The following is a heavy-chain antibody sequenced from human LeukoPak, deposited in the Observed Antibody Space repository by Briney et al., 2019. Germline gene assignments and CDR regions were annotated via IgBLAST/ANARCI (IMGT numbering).Heavy chain of an antibody. CDR1: GFTFSSYS. CDR3: ARGALGYYMDV. Sequence: GGSLRLSCAASGFTFSSYSMNWVRQAPGKGLEWVSSISSSSSYIYYADSVKGRFTISRDNAKNSLYLQMNSLRAEDTAVYYCARGALGYYMDVWGKGTTVTVSS. V-gene: IGHV3-21*01. J-gene: IGHJ6*03. CDR2: ISSSSSYI.